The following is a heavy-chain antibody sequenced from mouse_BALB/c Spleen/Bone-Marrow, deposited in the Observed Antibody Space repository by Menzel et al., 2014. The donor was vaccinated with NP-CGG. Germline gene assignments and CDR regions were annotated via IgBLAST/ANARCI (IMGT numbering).Heavy chain of an antibody. CDR2: IWAGGST. J-gene: IGHJ2*01. V-gene: IGHV2-9*02. Sequence: VQLQQSGPGLVAPSQGLSITCTVSGFSLTSYGVHWVRQPPGKGLEWLGVIWAGGSTNYNSALMSRLGISKDNSKSQVFLKMNSLQTDDTAMYYCAREDLGWLLPNWGQGTTLTVSS. CDR1: GFSLTSYG. CDR3: AREDLGWLLPN. D-gene: IGHD2-3*01.